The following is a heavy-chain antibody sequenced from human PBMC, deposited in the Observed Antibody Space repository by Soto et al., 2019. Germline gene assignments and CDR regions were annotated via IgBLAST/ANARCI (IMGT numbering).Heavy chain of an antibody. J-gene: IGHJ4*02. Sequence: EVQLLESGGGLVQPGGSLRLSCTASGFTFSSYAMSWVRQAPGKGLEWVSAISGSGGSTYYADSVKGRFTISRDNSKNTLYLQMNSLRAEDTAVYYCAKVKKQLVQSGYWGQGTLVTVSS. D-gene: IGHD6-6*01. V-gene: IGHV3-23*01. CDR1: GFTFSSYA. CDR2: ISGSGGST. CDR3: AKVKKQLVQSGY.